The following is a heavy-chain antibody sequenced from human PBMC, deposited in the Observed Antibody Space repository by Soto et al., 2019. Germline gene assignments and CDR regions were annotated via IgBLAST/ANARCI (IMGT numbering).Heavy chain of an antibody. CDR1: GFTFSNYD. D-gene: IGHD5-18*01. CDR2: IGSGGDT. Sequence: EVRLLESGGGLVQPGGSLRLSCVASGFTFSNYDMHWVRQGAVEGLEWVAAIGSGGDTYYPDSVKGRFTISRENGNNSFYLQMTNLRAEDTALYYCARGRRSYGHDSWGQGTLVTVSS. J-gene: IGHJ4*02. CDR3: ARGRRSYGHDS. V-gene: IGHV3-13*01.